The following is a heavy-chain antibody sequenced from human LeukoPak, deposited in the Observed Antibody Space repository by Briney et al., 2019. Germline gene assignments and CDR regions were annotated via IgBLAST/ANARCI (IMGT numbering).Heavy chain of an antibody. D-gene: IGHD3-9*01. CDR2: ISYSGDT. J-gene: IGHJ4*02. CDR1: SGSITNSSFY. Sequence: SSETLSLTCTVSSGSITNSSFYWGWIRQPPGQGLEWIVSISYSGDTYYNPSLKSRVTISGDTPKTQFSPKLSSVTAADTAVYYCARQGSGYNVLTGYSRSPYYFDFWGQGTLVTVSS. CDR3: ARQGSGYNVLTGYSRSPYYFDF. V-gene: IGHV4-39*01.